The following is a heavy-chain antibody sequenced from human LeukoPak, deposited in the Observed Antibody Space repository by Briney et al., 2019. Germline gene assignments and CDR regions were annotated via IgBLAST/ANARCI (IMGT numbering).Heavy chain of an antibody. J-gene: IGHJ4*02. D-gene: IGHD2-2*01. V-gene: IGHV1-18*01. CDR3: ARVTYLRPYQLDY. CDR1: GYTFANYG. CDR2: ISLDSGNT. Sequence: AASVKVSCKASGYTFANYGINWARQAPGQGLEWMGWISLDSGNTGYAQRVQGRVTLTTDTSTSTAYMELRSLRSDDTAVYFCARVTYLRPYQLDYWGQGTLVSISS.